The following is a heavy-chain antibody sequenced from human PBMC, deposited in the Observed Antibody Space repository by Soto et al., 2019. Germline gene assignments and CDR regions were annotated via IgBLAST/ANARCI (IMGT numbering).Heavy chain of an antibody. CDR2: IYYSGST. J-gene: IGHJ4*02. CDR1: GGSISSYY. Sequence: SETLSLTCTVSGGSISSYYWSWIRQPPGKGLEWIGYIYYSGSTNYNPSLKSRVTQSVDTSKNQFSLKLSSVTAADTAVYYCARATRWLQIFDYWGQGTLVTVSS. V-gene: IGHV4-59*01. CDR3: ARATRWLQIFDY. D-gene: IGHD5-12*01.